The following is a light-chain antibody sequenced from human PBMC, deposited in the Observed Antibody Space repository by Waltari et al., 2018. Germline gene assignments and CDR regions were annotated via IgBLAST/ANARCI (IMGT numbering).Light chain of an antibody. J-gene: IGLJ3*02. CDR3: QVWDDTTNSGV. Sequence: SVATQPPSVLVAPGKPATLTCGREHIDNKRMTRYKQKPGHAPIVVIFYDSDRPSGIPEQFSGSNSRNTATLTISWVEAGDEADYHCQVWDDTTNSGVFGGGTRLTVL. V-gene: IGLV3-21*04. CDR1: HIDNKR. CDR2: YDS.